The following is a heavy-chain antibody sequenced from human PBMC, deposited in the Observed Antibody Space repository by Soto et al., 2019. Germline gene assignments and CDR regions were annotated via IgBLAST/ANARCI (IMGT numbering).Heavy chain of an antibody. CDR1: GYTFTGYY. CDR3: ARGGIWVSYRYGPGPPYYSDY. CDR2: INPNSGGT. J-gene: IGHJ4*02. Sequence: GASVKVSCKASGYTFTGYYIHWVRQAPGQGLEWMGWINPNSGGTNYAQKFQGWVTMTRDTSISTAYMELSRLRSDDTAVYYCARGGIWVSYRYGPGPPYYSDYWGQGTLVTVSS. V-gene: IGHV1-2*04. D-gene: IGHD3-16*02.